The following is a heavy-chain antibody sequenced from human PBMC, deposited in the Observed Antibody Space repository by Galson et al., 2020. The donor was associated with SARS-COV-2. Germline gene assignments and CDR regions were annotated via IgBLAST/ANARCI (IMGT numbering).Heavy chain of an antibody. D-gene: IGHD3-16*01. J-gene: IGHJ6*03. CDR2: IKPAGREK. CDR3: ARISSLGHYYYMDV. Sequence: GGSLRLSCAASGFTLSGYWMSWVRLAPGKPLESVANIKPAGREKFYVESVKGRISIYRDNAKNSLYLQMNSLRAEDSAVYYCARISSLGHYYYMDVWGKGTTVTISS. V-gene: IGHV3-7*01. CDR1: GFTLSGYW.